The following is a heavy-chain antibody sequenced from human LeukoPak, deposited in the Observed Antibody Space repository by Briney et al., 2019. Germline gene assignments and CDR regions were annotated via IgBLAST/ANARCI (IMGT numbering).Heavy chain of an antibody. Sequence: PGGSLRLSCAASGFTFSTQWMSWVRQAPGKGLEWVANIKQDGSEKYYVDSVKGRFTISRDNAKNSLYLQMNSLRAEDTAVYYCARGIAARRSWLDYWGQGTLVTVSS. J-gene: IGHJ4*02. CDR1: GFTFSTQW. V-gene: IGHV3-7*01. CDR2: IKQDGSEK. CDR3: ARGIAARRSWLDY. D-gene: IGHD6-6*01.